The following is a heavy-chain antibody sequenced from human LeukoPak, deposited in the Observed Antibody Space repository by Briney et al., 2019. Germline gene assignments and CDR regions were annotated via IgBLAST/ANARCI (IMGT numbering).Heavy chain of an antibody. CDR1: GGSISTYY. Sequence: KPSETLSLTCTVSGGSISTYYWTWIRQPPGKGLEWIGYIYYSGSTDYNPSLKSRVTISVHTSKNQFSLKLSSVTAADTALYYCVRGWGYFDYWGQGTLVTVSS. J-gene: IGHJ4*02. CDR2: IYYSGST. CDR3: VRGWGYFDY. D-gene: IGHD3-16*01. V-gene: IGHV4-59*01.